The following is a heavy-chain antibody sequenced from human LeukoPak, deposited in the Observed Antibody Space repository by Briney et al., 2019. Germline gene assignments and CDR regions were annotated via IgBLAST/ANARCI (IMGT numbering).Heavy chain of an antibody. V-gene: IGHV3-33*06. CDR3: AKIPLDSSDLDY. J-gene: IGHJ4*02. CDR2: IWYDGSNK. CDR1: GFTFSSYG. Sequence: GGSLRLYCAASGFTFSSYGMHWVRQAPGKGLEWVAVIWYDGSNKYYADSVKGRFTISRDNSKNTLYLQMNSLRAEDTAVYYCAKIPLDSSDLDYWGQGTLVTVSS. D-gene: IGHD6-19*01.